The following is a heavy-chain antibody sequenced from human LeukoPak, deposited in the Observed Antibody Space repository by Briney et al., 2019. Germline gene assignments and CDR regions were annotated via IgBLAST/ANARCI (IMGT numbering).Heavy chain of an antibody. CDR3: AKGSSGWYGYFQH. CDR1: GFTFSSYA. D-gene: IGHD6-19*01. V-gene: IGHV3-23*01. J-gene: IGHJ1*01. Sequence: PGGSLRLSCAASGFTFSSYAMSWVRQAPGKGLEWVSAISGSGGSTYYADSVKGRFTISRDNSKNTLYLQMNSLRAEDTAVYYCAKGSSGWYGYFQHWGQDTLVTVSS. CDR2: ISGSGGST.